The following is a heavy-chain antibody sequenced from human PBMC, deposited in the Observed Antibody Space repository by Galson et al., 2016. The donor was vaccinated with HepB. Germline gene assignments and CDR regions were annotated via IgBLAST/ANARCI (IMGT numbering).Heavy chain of an antibody. CDR1: GYTFDSYG. J-gene: IGHJ5*02. V-gene: IGHV1-18*01. Sequence: SVKVSCKASGYTFDSYGIRWVRQAPGQGLEWMGWMSTYNGNTNYAQKFQGRVTMTADTSTSTAYMQLRSLRSDDTAVYYCARWRYRRGALCYAWFDPWGQGTLVTVSS. CDR2: MSTYNGNT. CDR3: ARWRYRRGALCYAWFDP. D-gene: IGHD2-15*01.